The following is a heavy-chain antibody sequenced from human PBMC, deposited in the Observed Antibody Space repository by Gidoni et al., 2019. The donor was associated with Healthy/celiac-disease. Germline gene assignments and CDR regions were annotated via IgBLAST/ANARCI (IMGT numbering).Heavy chain of an antibody. V-gene: IGHV3-33*01. CDR3: ARGQSYYDSSGYYYGEDYFDY. D-gene: IGHD3-22*01. J-gene: IGHJ4*02. CDR1: GFPFRSSS. CDR2: IWYDGSNK. Sequence: QVQLVESGGVVVQPGRSLRLSCAASGFPFRSSSLHSVRQAPAKGLEWVAVIWYDGSNKYYADSVKGRFTISRDNSKNTLYLQMNSLRAEDTAVYYCARGQSYYDSSGYYYGEDYFDYWGQGTLVTVSS.